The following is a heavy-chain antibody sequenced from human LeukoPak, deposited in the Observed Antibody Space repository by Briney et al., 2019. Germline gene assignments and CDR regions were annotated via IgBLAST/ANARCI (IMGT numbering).Heavy chain of an antibody. V-gene: IGHV3-48*01. CDR2: ISSSSSTI. J-gene: IGHJ6*03. Sequence: PGGSLRLSCAASGFTFSSYSMNWVRQAPGKGREWVSYISSSSSTIYYAASVKGRFTISRDNAKNSLYLQMNSLRAEDTAVYYCARALKTAMVTRAPPPTKRRYYYMDVWGKGTTVTVSS. CDR3: ARALKTAMVTRAPPPTKRRYYYMDV. CDR1: GFTFSSYS. D-gene: IGHD5-18*01.